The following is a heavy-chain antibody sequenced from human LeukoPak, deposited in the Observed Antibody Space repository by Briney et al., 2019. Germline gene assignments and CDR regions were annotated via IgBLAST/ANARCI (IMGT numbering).Heavy chain of an antibody. D-gene: IGHD3-10*01. CDR3: ARSPYYSNWFDP. J-gene: IGHJ5*02. Sequence: SETLSLTCAVSGGSISSGGYSWSWIRQPPGTGLEWIGEINHSGSTNYNPSLKSRVTISVDTSKNQFSLKLSSVTAADTAVYYCARSPYYSNWFDPWGQGTLVTVSS. CDR2: INHSGST. CDR1: GGSISSGGYS. V-gene: IGHV4-34*01.